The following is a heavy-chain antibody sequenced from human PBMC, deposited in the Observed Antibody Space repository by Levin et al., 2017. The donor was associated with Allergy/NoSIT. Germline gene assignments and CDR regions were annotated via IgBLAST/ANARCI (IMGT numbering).Heavy chain of an antibody. CDR3: VRTSRSGGYHDF. D-gene: IGHD6-25*01. CDR2: ISSGAGETL. Sequence: PGGSLRLSCAASGFTFSSFEMHWVRQTPGRGLEWAAYISSGAGETLAYAWSEGGGLPLSRDNNYNSVHLQMIILRAGDSGVYKCVRTSRSGGYHDFGGQGSLVTVSS. CDR1: GFTFSSFE. V-gene: IGHV3-48*03. J-gene: IGHJ4*02.